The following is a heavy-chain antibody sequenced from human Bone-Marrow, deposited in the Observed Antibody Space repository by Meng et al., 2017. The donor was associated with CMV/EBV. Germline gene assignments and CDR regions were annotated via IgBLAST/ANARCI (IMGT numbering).Heavy chain of an antibody. CDR2: IYHSGST. D-gene: IGHD2-21*01. Sequence: SETLSLTCTVSGYSISSGYYWGWIRQPPGKGLEWIGSIYHSGSTYYNPSLKSRVTIPVDTSKNQFSLKLSSVTAADTAVYYCARDIRFLGEYFDYWGQGTLVTVSS. CDR1: GYSISSGYY. CDR3: ARDIRFLGEYFDY. V-gene: IGHV4-38-2*02. J-gene: IGHJ4*02.